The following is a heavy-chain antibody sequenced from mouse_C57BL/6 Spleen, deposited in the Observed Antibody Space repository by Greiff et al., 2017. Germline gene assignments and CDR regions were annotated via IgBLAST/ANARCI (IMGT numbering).Heavy chain of an antibody. CDR2: IDPSDSYT. J-gene: IGHJ4*01. Sequence: QVQLQQPGAELVMPGASVKLSCKASGYTFTSYWMHWVKQRPGQGLEWIGEIDPSDSYTNYNQKFKGKSTLTVDKSSSTAYMQLSSLTSEDSAVYYCARSNLLLRNYAMDYWGQGTSVTVSS. CDR1: GYTFTSYW. D-gene: IGHD1-1*01. CDR3: ARSNLLLRNYAMDY. V-gene: IGHV1-69*01.